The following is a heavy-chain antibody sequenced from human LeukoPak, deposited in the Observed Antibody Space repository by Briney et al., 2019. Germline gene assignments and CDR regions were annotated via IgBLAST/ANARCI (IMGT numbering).Heavy chain of an antibody. D-gene: IGHD6-13*01. CDR2: INPSGGST. J-gene: IGHJ3*02. CDR1: GYTFTSYY. Sequence: GASVKVSCKASGYTFTSYYIHWVRQAPGQGLEWMGIINPSGGSTTYAQKFQGRVTMTRDTSTSTVYMELSSLRSEDTAVYYCASPIAAAGTDAFNIWGQGTMVTVSS. V-gene: IGHV1-46*01. CDR3: ASPIAAAGTDAFNI.